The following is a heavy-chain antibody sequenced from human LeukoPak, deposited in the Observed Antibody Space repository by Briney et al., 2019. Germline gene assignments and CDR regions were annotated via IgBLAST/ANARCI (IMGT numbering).Heavy chain of an antibody. D-gene: IGHD2-15*01. CDR2: ISYDGSNK. CDR3: ARGVVVAY. J-gene: IGHJ4*02. CDR1: GVIFNNFA. Sequence: PGGSLRPSCAASGVIFNNFAFHWVRQAPGKGLEWVAAISYDGSNKYYADSVRGRLTISRDNSKNTLYLQMNSLRAEDTAVYYCARGVVVAYWGQGTLVTVSS. V-gene: IGHV3-30-3*01.